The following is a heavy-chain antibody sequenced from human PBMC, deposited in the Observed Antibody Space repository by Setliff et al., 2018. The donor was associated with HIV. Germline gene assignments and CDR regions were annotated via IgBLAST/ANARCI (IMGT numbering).Heavy chain of an antibody. V-gene: IGHV4-31*03. D-gene: IGHD5-18*01. CDR1: GGSISSGAYY. J-gene: IGHJ3*02. Sequence: PSETLSLTCNVSGGSISSGAYYWSWIRQHPGKGLEWIGYIYYSGSTYYNPSLKSRVTISVDTSKNQFSLKLSSVTAADTAVYYCARDVGLDTSMSDAFDIWGQGTMVTVSS. CDR2: IYYSGST. CDR3: ARDVGLDTSMSDAFDI.